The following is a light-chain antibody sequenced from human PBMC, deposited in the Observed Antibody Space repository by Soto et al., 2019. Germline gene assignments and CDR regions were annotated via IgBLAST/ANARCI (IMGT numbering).Light chain of an antibody. J-gene: IGLJ3*02. Sequence: QSVLTRPPSVSGAPGQRVTISCTGSTGYDVHWYQQFPGTAPKLLIHDNSIRPSGVPDRFSGSKSGTSASLAITGLQAEDEADYYCQSYDSSLSGWVFGGGTKLTVL. CDR3: QSYDSSLSGWV. CDR1: TGYD. CDR2: DNS. V-gene: IGLV1-40*01.